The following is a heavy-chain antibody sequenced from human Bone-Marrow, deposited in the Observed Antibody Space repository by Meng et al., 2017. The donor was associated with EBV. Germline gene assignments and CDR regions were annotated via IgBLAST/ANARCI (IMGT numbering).Heavy chain of an antibody. CDR3: ASSTRWSRGIYFFDD. V-gene: IGHV1-69-2*01. D-gene: IGHD2-8*01. CDR1: GFPFPNYA. CDR2: IEPKDGER. Sequence: ENQLVQSEAAGKKPGATVQISCKASGFPFPNYAIHWVRNAPVKGLEWMALIEPKDGERLSAEKVQGRVTISADTSRDTSYMDLSSLTFEDTAVYYCASSTRWSRGIYFFDDWGQGTLVTVSS. J-gene: IGHJ4*02.